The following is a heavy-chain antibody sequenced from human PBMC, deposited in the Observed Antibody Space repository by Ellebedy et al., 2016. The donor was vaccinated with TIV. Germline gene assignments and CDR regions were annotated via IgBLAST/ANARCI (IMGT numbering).Heavy chain of an antibody. D-gene: IGHD3-16*01. V-gene: IGHV3-23*01. CDR3: AKEVTLATLDLGVYHYYNAMDV. Sequence: GGSLRLSCAASGFSFSSYAMTWVRQAPGKGLEWVSSISGSGSSTYYADSVKGRFTVSRDNSENTVHLQLMSLRGEDTAIYYCAKEVTLATLDLGVYHYYNAMDVWGQGTTVTVSS. CDR2: ISGSGSST. CDR1: GFSFSSYA. J-gene: IGHJ6*02.